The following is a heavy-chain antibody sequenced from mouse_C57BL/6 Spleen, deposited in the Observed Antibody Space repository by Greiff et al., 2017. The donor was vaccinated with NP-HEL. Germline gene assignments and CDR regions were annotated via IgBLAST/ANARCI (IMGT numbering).Heavy chain of an antibody. CDR2: ISSGGDYI. CDR3: TRGPGAWFAY. V-gene: IGHV5-9-1*02. J-gene: IGHJ3*01. CDR1: GFTFSSYA. Sequence: EVQGVESGEGLVKPGGSLKLSCAASGFTFSSYAMSWVRQTPEKRLEWVAYISSGGDYIYYADTVKGRFTISRDNARNTLYLQMSSLKSEDTAMYYCTRGPGAWFAYWGQGTLVTVSA.